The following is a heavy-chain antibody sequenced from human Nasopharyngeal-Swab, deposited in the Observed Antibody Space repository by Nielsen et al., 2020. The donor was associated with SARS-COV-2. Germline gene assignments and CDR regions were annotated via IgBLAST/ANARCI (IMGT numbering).Heavy chain of an antibody. Sequence: SVKVSCKASGGTFSSYAISWVRQAPGQGLEWMGGIIPLFGTANYAQKFKCRVTITSDKSTSTAYMELSSLRSEDTAVYYCARSRYAGYSYGLGYYYYMDVWGKGTTVTVSS. CDR2: IIPLFGTA. D-gene: IGHD5-18*01. CDR3: ARSRYAGYSYGLGYYYYMDV. J-gene: IGHJ6*03. CDR1: GGTFSSYA. V-gene: IGHV1-69*06.